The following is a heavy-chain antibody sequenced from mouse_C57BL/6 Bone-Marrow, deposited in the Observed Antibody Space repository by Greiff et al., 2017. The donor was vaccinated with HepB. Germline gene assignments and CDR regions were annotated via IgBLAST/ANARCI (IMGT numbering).Heavy chain of an antibody. J-gene: IGHJ1*03. D-gene: IGHD1-1*01. CDR1: DSEVFPIAY. CDR3: ARNYYGSSYSYWYFDV. V-gene: IGHV15-2*01. Sequence: VQLQQSGSELRSPGSSVKLSCKDFDSEVFPIAYMSWVRQKPGHGFEWIGGILPSIGRTSYGEKFEDKATLDADTLSNTAYLELNSLTSEDSAIYYCARNYYGSSYSYWYFDVWGTGTTVTVSS. CDR2: ILPSIGRT.